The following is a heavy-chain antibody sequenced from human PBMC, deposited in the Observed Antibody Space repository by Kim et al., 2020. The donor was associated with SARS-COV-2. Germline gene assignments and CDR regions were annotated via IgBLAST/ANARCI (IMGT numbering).Heavy chain of an antibody. CDR3: ARGRLPVTTEFDY. Sequence: YANSGKGRFTISRDNSKNTLYLQMGSLRAEDMAVYYCARGRLPVTTEFDYWGQGTLVTVSS. D-gene: IGHD4-17*01. V-gene: IGHV3-64*01. J-gene: IGHJ4*02.